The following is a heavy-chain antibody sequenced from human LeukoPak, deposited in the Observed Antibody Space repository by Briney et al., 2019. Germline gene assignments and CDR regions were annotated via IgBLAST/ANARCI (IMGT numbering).Heavy chain of an antibody. CDR2: VKSDGITT. D-gene: IGHD5-18*01. J-gene: IGHJ4*02. CDR1: GSTFSRYW. V-gene: IGHV3-74*01. CDR3: TTGPSYGYEW. Sequence: GGSLRLSCAASGSTFSRYWMHWVRHAPGKGLVWVSLVKSDGITTIYADSVKGRFTISRDNAKRTLYLQMNSLRAEGTAVYYCTTGPSYGYEWWGQGALVTVSS.